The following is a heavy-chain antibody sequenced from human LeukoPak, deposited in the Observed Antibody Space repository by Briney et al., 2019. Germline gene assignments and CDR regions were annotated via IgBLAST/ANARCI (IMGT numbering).Heavy chain of an antibody. J-gene: IGHJ4*02. Sequence: GGSLRLSCAASGFTFSSYAMSWVRQAPGKGLQWVSGIDTKGTRTYYADSVKGRFSISRDSSKNTLFLQMSSLRAEDTAVYYCAKGSASSRPYYFDYWGQGVLVTVSS. CDR2: IDTKGTRT. CDR1: GFTFSSYA. CDR3: AKGSASSRPYYFDY. V-gene: IGHV3-23*05. D-gene: IGHD2-15*01.